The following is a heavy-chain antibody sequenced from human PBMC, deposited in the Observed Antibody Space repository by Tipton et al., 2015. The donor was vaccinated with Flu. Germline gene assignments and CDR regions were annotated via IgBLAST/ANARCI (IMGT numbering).Heavy chain of an antibody. Sequence: TLSLTCTVSGDSISSGTYYWSWIRQPAGKGLEWIGRIYTSGSTNYNASLKSRVTMSVDTSKNQFSLKLSSVTVADTAVYYCARLKLFALVNHSYYYGLDVWGQGTTVTVS. D-gene: IGHD3/OR15-3a*01. CDR3: ARLKLFALVNHSYYYGLDV. V-gene: IGHV4-61*02. CDR1: GDSISSGTYY. J-gene: IGHJ6*02. CDR2: IYTSGST.